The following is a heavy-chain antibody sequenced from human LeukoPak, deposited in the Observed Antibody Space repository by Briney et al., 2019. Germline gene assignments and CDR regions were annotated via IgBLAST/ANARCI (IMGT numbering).Heavy chain of an antibody. CDR3: TRETSSRYFDY. CDR1: GYTLTSSD. V-gene: IGHV1-8*01. Sequence: ASVKVSCKASGYTLTSSDINWVRQATGQGLEWMGWMNPNSGRTGYAQNFQGRITITRNTSISTAYMELSSLRSEDTAVYYCTRETSSRYFDYWGQGTLVTVSS. CDR2: MNPNSGRT. J-gene: IGHJ4*02.